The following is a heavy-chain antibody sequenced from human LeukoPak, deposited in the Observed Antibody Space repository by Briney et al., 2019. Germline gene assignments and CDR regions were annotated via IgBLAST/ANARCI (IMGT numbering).Heavy chain of an antibody. D-gene: IGHD2-2*01. Sequence: VESLKISCKGSGYSFTSYWIGWVRQMPGKGLEWMGIIYPGDSDTRYSPSFQGQVTISADKSISTAYLQWSSLKASDTAMYYCARWVVPAAIDHYYYYYMDVWGKGTTVTVSS. CDR1: GYSFTSYW. J-gene: IGHJ6*03. CDR3: ARWVVPAAIDHYYYYYMDV. V-gene: IGHV5-51*01. CDR2: IYPGDSDT.